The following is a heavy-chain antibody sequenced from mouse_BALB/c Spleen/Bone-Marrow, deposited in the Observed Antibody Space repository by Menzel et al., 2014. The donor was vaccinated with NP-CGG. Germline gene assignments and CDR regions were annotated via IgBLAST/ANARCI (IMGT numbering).Heavy chain of an antibody. D-gene: IGHD2-4*01. V-gene: IGHV5-9*03. CDR1: GFTFSSYT. CDR3: ARYMITTSYFDY. J-gene: IGHJ2*01. Sequence: EVQGVESGGGLVKPGGSLKPSCAASGFTFSSYTMSWVRQTPEKRLEWVATISSGGGNTYYPDSVKGRFTISRDNAKNNLYLQMSSLRSEDTALYYCARYMITTSYFDYWGQGTTLTVSS. CDR2: ISSGGGNT.